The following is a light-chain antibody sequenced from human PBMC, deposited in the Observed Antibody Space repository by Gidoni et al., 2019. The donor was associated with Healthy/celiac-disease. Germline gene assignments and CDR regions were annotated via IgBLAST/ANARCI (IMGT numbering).Light chain of an antibody. J-gene: IGLJ2*01. CDR3: QAWDSSTAVV. V-gene: IGLV3-1*01. Sequence: SYDLPSPPSVSASPGQTASITCSGDKLGDKYACWYQQKPGQSPVLVIYQDSKRPSGIPERFSGSNSGNTATLTISGTQAMDEADYYCQAWDSSTAVVFGGGTKLTVL. CDR2: QDS. CDR1: KLGDKY.